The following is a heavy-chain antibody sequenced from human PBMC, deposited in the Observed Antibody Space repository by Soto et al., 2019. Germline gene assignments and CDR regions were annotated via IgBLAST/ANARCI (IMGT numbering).Heavy chain of an antibody. V-gene: IGHV3-13*04. CDR2: IGTAGDT. J-gene: IGHJ3*02. CDR3: ARGKAPMDYGEDAFDI. D-gene: IGHD4-17*01. CDR1: GFTFSSYA. Sequence: LRLSCAASGFTFSSYAMHWVRQATGKGLEWVSAIGTAGDTYYPGSVKGRFTISRENAKNSLYLQMNSLRAGDTAVYYCARGKAPMDYGEDAFDIWGQGTMVTVSS.